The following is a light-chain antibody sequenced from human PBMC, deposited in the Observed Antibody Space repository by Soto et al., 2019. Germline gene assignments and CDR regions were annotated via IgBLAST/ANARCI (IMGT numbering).Light chain of an antibody. Sequence: IRMTQSPSSLAASTVDRVTITCRASQGISSYLAWYQQKPGKAPKPLIYAASTLQSGVPSRFSGSGSGTDFTLTISCLQSEDFATYYCQQYYSYPLTFGGGTKVDIK. V-gene: IGKV1-8*01. CDR3: QQYYSYPLT. J-gene: IGKJ4*01. CDR1: QGISSY. CDR2: AAS.